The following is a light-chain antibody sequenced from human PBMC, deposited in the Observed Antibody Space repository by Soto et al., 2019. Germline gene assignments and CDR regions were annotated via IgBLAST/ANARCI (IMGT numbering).Light chain of an antibody. CDR3: QQYGRSRT. CDR2: GIS. V-gene: IGKV3-20*01. J-gene: IGKJ1*01. Sequence: EIVLTQSPGTLSLSPGERATLSCRASQSISSTYLAWYQQKPGQAPRLLSYGISSRATGIPDRFSGSGSGTDFTLTISRLEPEDFAVYYCQQYGRSRTFGQGTKVEIK. CDR1: QSISSTY.